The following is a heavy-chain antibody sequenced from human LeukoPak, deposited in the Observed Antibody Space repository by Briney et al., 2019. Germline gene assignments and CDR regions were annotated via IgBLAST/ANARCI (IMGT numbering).Heavy chain of an antibody. CDR2: INPSGGST. CDR3: ARDYVLMVYAIDY. J-gene: IGHJ4*02. V-gene: IGHV1-46*01. Sequence: ASVKVSCKASGYTFTSYYMHWVRQAPGQGLEWMGIINPSGGSTSYAQKFQGRVTMTRDTSTSTAYMELRSLRSDDTAVYYCARDYVLMVYAIDYWGQGTLVTVSS. D-gene: IGHD2-8*01. CDR1: GYTFTSYY.